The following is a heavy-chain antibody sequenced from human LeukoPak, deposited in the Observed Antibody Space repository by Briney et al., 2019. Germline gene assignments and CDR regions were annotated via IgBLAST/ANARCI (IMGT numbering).Heavy chain of an antibody. V-gene: IGHV1-2*02. J-gene: IGHJ4*02. CDR1: GYTFTGYY. Sequence: ASVKVSCKASGYTFTGYYMHWVRQAPGQGLEWMGWINPNSGGTNYAQKFQGRVTMTRDTSISTAYMELSRLRSDDTAVYYCAREWKYHYGSGCLPDYWGQGTLVTVSS. D-gene: IGHD3-10*01. CDR2: INPNSGGT. CDR3: AREWKYHYGSGCLPDY.